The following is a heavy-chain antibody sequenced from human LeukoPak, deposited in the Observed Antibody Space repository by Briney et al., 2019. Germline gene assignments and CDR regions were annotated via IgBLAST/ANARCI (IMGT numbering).Heavy chain of an antibody. D-gene: IGHD6-19*01. CDR2: ISSSSSYI. Sequence: GGSLGLSCAASGFTFSDHAMSWVRQAPAKGLEWVSSISSSSSYIYYADSVKGRFTISRDNAKNSLYLQMNSLRAEDTAVYYCAIKSSGLDYWGQGTLVTVSS. V-gene: IGHV3-21*01. J-gene: IGHJ4*02. CDR3: AIKSSGLDY. CDR1: GFTFSDHA.